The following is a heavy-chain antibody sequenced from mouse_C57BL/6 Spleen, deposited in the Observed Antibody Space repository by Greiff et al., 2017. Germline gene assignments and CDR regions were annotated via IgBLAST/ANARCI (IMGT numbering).Heavy chain of an antibody. D-gene: IGHD1-1*01. Sequence: VQLQQSGGGLVKPGGSLKLSCAASGFTFSSYAMSWVRQTPEKRLEWVATISDGGSYTYYPDNVKGRFTISRDNAKNNLYLQMSHLKSEDTAMYYCAKVNDCGSSSLYYYAMDYWGQGTSVTVSS. CDR3: AKVNDCGSSSLYYYAMDY. V-gene: IGHV5-4*01. CDR2: ISDGGSYT. CDR1: GFTFSSYA. J-gene: IGHJ4*01.